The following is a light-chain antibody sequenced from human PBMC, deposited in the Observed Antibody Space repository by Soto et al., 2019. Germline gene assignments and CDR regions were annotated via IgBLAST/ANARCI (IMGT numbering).Light chain of an antibody. V-gene: IGLV2-8*01. J-gene: IGLJ2*01. Sequence: QSALTQPPSASGSPGQSVTISCTGTSSDVGGYNFVSWYQQHPGKAPKLLIYEVSKRPSGVPDRFSGSKSDNTASLTVSGLQAEDDADYYCSSFAGGNNLLFGGGTKVTVL. CDR3: SSFAGGNNLL. CDR1: SSDVGGYNF. CDR2: EVS.